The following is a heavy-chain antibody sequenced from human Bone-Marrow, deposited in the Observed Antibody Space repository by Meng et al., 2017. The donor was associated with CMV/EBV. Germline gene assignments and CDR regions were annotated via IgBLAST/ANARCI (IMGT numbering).Heavy chain of an antibody. V-gene: IGHV3-21*01. CDR3: ARENTYYYDSSGYYGPY. CDR1: GFTFSSYS. D-gene: IGHD3-22*01. CDR2: ISSSSDI. Sequence: GESLKISCAASGFTFSSYSMNWVRQAPGKGLEWVSSISSSSDIYYADSVKGRFTISRDNAKNSLYLQMNSLRAEDTAVYYCARENTYYYDSSGYYGPYWGQGTLVTVSS. J-gene: IGHJ1*01.